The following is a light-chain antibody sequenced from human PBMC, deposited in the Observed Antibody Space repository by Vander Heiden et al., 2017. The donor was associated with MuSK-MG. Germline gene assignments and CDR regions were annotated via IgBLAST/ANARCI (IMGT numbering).Light chain of an antibody. V-gene: IGKV1-33*01. CDR3: QLYDTLPSFT. CDR2: DAS. CDR1: QDISNY. J-gene: IGKJ3*01. Sequence: DIQMTQSPSSLSASVGDRVTITCQASQDISNYLNWYQQKPGKAPKLLIYDASNLETGVPSRFSGSGSGTDFTFTISSLQPEDIATYYCQLYDTLPSFTFGPGTKVDIK.